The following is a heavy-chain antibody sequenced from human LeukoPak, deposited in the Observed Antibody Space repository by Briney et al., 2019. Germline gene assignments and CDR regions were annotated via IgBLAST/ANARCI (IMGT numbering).Heavy chain of an antibody. CDR2: IYWDDDK. Sequence: KQSGPTLVNPTQTLTLTCTFSGFSLSTSGVGVGWIRQPPRKALEWLALIYWDDDKRYSPSLKSRLTITKDTSKNQVVLIMTNMXXVXXATXYXAHXXVYRYGXPXXYWGXXXXVTV. CDR3: AHXXVYRYGXPXXY. D-gene: IGHD5-18*01. J-gene: IGHJ4*01. CDR1: GFSLSTSGVG. V-gene: IGHV2-5*02.